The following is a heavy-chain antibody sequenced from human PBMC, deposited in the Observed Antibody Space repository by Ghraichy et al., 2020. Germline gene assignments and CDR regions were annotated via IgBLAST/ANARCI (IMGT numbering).Heavy chain of an antibody. CDR1: GFTFDDYA. V-gene: IGHV3-9*01. D-gene: IGHD6-13*01. CDR2: ISWNSGSI. Sequence: GGSLRLSCAASGFTFDDYAMHWVRQAPGKGLEWVSGISWNSGSIGYADSVKGRFTISRDNAKNSLYLQMNSLRAEDTALYYCAKAPAAGTEKVFDYWGQGTLVTVSS. CDR3: AKAPAAGTEKVFDY. J-gene: IGHJ4*02.